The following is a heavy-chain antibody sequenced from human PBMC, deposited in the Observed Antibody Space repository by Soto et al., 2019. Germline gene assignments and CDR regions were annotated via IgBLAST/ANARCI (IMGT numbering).Heavy chain of an antibody. CDR2: INHSGST. CDR3: ASCITMCRGGIAGANWFDP. CDR1: GGSFSGYY. D-gene: IGHD3-10*01. Sequence: QVQLQQWGAGLLKPSETLSLTCAVYGGSFSGYYWSWIRQPPGKGLEWIGEINHSGSTNYNPSLKSGVTISVDTSQNQFSLKLSSVTAADTAVYYCASCITMCRGGIAGANWFDPWGQGTLDTVSS. J-gene: IGHJ5*02. V-gene: IGHV4-34*01.